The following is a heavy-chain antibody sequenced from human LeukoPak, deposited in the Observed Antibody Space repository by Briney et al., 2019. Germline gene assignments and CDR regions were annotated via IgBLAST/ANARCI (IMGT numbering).Heavy chain of an antibody. CDR2: IRNDGSNK. J-gene: IGHJ3*01. Sequence: GRSLRLSCAASGFTFSSYAMHTVRQAPGKGLEWVAFIRNDGSNKYYADSVTARFTIPRHNSKNTLYLQMNSLRAEDTAVYYCARVSVTLFEAVIIRNAFDVWRQGTMVTVSS. D-gene: IGHD3-3*01. CDR1: GFTFSSYA. V-gene: IGHV3-30*02. CDR3: ARVSVTLFEAVIIRNAFDV.